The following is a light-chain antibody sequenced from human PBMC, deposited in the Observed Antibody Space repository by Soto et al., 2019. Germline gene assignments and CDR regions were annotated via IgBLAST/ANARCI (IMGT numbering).Light chain of an antibody. CDR1: QSVSSSH. CDR2: GAS. V-gene: IGKV3-20*01. Sequence: EIVLTQSPGTLSLSPGERATLSCRASQSVSSSHLAWYQQKPGQAPRLLIYGASSRATGIPDRFSGSGSGTDFTLTISRLEPEDFAVYYCQQYGSSRPLFTCGPGTKVDIK. J-gene: IGKJ3*01. CDR3: QQYGSSRPLFT.